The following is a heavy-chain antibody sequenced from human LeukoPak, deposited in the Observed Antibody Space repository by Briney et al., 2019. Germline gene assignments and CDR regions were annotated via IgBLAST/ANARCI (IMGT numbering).Heavy chain of an antibody. CDR1: GIIFRNYA. Sequence: PGGSLRLSCAASGIIFRNYALHWVRQAPGKGLEWVSFIYSDNTHYSDSVKGRFTISRDNSKNTLYLQMNSLRAEDTAVYYCARRAGAYSHPYDYWGQGTLVTVSS. J-gene: IGHJ4*02. V-gene: IGHV3-53*01. D-gene: IGHD4/OR15-4a*01. CDR2: IYSDNT. CDR3: ARRAGAYSHPYDY.